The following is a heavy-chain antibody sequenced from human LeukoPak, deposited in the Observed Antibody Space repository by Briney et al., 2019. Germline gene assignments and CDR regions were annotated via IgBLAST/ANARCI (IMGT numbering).Heavy chain of an antibody. CDR1: GGSITTSSYY. CDR3: ARAFRARYFDL. D-gene: IGHD2/OR15-2a*01. V-gene: IGHV4-39*01. Sequence: SETRSLTCTVAGGSITTSSYYCGWIRHPPGKGLEGIGIIYYSGSTYYNPTLKGRGTISVDTSKNQLSLKLSSVTASDTAVYYCARAFRARYFDLWGRGTLVTVSS. CDR2: IYYSGST. J-gene: IGHJ2*01.